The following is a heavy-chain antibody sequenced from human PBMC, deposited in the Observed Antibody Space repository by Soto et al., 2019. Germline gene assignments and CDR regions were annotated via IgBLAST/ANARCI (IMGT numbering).Heavy chain of an antibody. CDR1: GDSITSTDYY. V-gene: IGHV4-39*01. D-gene: IGHD3-3*01. Sequence: PXETLSLPFTATGDSITSTDYYWGWIRQPPGKVLEWVASIYYSGSTYHNPSLKSRVTISVDTSKNQFSLKVTSVTAADTAVYYCARHWRTGYSTVFGVVMGWFDPWGQGTLVTVSS. CDR2: IYYSGST. CDR3: ARHWRTGYSTVFGVVMGWFDP. J-gene: IGHJ5*02.